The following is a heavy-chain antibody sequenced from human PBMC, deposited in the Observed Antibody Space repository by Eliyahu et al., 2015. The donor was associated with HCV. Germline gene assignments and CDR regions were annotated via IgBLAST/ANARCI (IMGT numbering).Heavy chain of an antibody. D-gene: IGHD6-19*01. CDR2: IHYSGST. CDR1: GXSITXYX. CDR3: ASGGGGIAVTGTGGWFDP. V-gene: IGHV4-59*01. Sequence: QVQLQESGPGLVKPSETLSLTCTVXGXSITXYXWSWXRPPPGKGLEWIGYIHYSGSTNYNPSLKSRVTISIDTSKNQFSLNLTSVTAADTAMYYCASGGGGIAVTGTGGWFDPWGQGTLVTVSS. J-gene: IGHJ5*02.